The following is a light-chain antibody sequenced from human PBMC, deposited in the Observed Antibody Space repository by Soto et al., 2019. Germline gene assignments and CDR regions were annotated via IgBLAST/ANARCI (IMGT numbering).Light chain of an antibody. Sequence: AILMTQSPSSFSASTGDKVTITCRASQPISSYSAWYQQKPGRAPKVLIYATSTLQSGVPSRFSGIGSGTDFTLTINNLQSEDFASYYCHQYYGYPYTFGQGTKLEI. CDR2: ATS. CDR1: QPISSY. CDR3: HQYYGYPYT. J-gene: IGKJ2*01. V-gene: IGKV1-8*01.